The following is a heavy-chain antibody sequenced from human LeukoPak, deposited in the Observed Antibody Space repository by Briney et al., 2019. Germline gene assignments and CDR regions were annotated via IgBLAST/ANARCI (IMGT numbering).Heavy chain of an antibody. Sequence: RGSLRLSCAASGNYWMHWVRQAPGKGLVWVSRINEDGSTTNYADSVKGRFTISRDNAKNTLYLQMNSLRAEDTAVYYCVRDLGGRSGHWGQGTLVTVSS. J-gene: IGHJ4*02. CDR2: INEDGSTT. CDR1: GNYW. D-gene: IGHD1-26*01. CDR3: VRDLGGRSGH. V-gene: IGHV3-74*01.